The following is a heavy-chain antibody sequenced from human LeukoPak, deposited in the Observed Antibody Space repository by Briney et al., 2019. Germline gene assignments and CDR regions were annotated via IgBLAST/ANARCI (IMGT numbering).Heavy chain of an antibody. Sequence: GGSLRLSCAASGFTFSSYAMSWVRQAPGKGLEWVSAMSGSGGSTYYADSVKGRFTISRDNSKNTLYLQMNSLRAEDTAVYYCAKEVGPDCSGGSCYWDYGMDVWGQGTTVTVSS. J-gene: IGHJ6*02. CDR2: MSGSGGST. D-gene: IGHD2-15*01. V-gene: IGHV3-23*01. CDR3: AKEVGPDCSGGSCYWDYGMDV. CDR1: GFTFSSYA.